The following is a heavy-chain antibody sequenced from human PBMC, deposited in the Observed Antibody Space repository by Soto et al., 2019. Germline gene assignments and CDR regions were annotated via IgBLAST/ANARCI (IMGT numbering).Heavy chain of an antibody. CDR1: GGSISSSSYY. CDR2: IYYSGST. V-gene: IGHV4-39*01. J-gene: IGHJ6*02. Sequence: QLQLQESGPGLVKPSETLSLTCTVSGGSISSSSYYWGWIRQPPGKGLEWIGSIYYSGSTYYNPSLKSRVTISVDTSKNQFSLKLSSVTAADTAVYYCARCLGYYDFWSGYSVQDYYYYGMDVWGQGTTVTVSS. D-gene: IGHD3-3*01. CDR3: ARCLGYYDFWSGYSVQDYYYYGMDV.